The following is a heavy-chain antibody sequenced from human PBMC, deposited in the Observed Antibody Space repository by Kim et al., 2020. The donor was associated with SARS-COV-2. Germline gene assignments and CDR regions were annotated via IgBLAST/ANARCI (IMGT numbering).Heavy chain of an antibody. CDR3: ARQHRAEY. J-gene: IGHJ4*02. V-gene: IGHV3-49*03. CDR1: GFSFGDFA. CDR2: IRSKNYGGTI. Sequence: GGSLRLSCITSGFSFGDFAMIWFRQAPGKGLEWVGFIRSKNYGGTIEYAASVKGRFTISRDDSKSIAYLEMNSLKTADTAVYYCARQHRAEYWGQGTLVT.